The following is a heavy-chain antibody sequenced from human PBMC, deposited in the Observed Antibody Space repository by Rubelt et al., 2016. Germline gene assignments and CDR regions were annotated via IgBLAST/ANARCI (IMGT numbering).Heavy chain of an antibody. CDR1: GGSISSSSYY. Sequence: QLQLQESGPGLVKPSETLSLTCTVSGGSISSSSYYWGWIRQPPGKGLEWIGRIYYSGSTYYNPSLNSRVTISVDTSKNQFSLKLSSVTAADTAVYYCARDEWSVVPAAIDYWGQGTLVTVSS. CDR3: ARDEWSVVPAAIDY. CDR2: IYYSGST. J-gene: IGHJ4*02. V-gene: IGHV4-39*07. D-gene: IGHD2-2*01.